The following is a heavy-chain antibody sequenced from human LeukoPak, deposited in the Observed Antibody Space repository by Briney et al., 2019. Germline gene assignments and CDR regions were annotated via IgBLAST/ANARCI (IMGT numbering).Heavy chain of an antibody. CDR1: GYDFTNFW. Sequence: GESLKISCKGSGYDFTNFWIGWVRQMPGKGLEWMGIVYPDDSDTTYSPSFQGQVTISADKSISTAYLQWSSLRASDTAMYYCVRHPNCYDKTGYSVRKGGELEDWGQGTLVTVSS. V-gene: IGHV5-51*01. D-gene: IGHD3-22*01. CDR2: VYPDDSDT. CDR3: VRHPNCYDKTGYSVRKGGELED. J-gene: IGHJ4*02.